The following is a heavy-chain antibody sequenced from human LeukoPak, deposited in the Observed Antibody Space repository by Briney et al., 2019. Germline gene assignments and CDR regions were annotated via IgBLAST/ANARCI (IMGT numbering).Heavy chain of an antibody. CDR3: AKPLRPGNWNFAEYFQH. CDR1: GYTFTSYD. CDR2: MNPDNGNT. Sequence: ASVKVSCKGSGYTFTSYDINWVRQATGQGLEWVGWMNPDNGNTGCAQRSQDRVTMTRDTSISTVYMELSSLRSEDTAVYYCAKPLRPGNWNFAEYFQHWGQGTLVTVSS. J-gene: IGHJ1*01. D-gene: IGHD1-1*01. V-gene: IGHV1-8*01.